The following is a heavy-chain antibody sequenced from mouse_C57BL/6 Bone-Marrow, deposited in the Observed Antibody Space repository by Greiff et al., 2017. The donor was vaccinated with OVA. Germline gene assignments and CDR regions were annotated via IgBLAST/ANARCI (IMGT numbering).Heavy chain of an antibody. D-gene: IGHD2-1*01. V-gene: IGHV1-69*01. J-gene: IGHJ4*01. CDR3: AVGAYGNYAMDY. CDR1: GYTFTSYW. Sequence: QVQLQQPGAELVMPGASVKLSCKASGYTFTSYWMHWVKQRPGQGLEWIGEIDPSDSYTNYNQKFKGKSTLTVDKYSSTAYMQLSSLTSEDSAVYYCAVGAYGNYAMDYWGQGTSVTVSS. CDR2: IDPSDSYT.